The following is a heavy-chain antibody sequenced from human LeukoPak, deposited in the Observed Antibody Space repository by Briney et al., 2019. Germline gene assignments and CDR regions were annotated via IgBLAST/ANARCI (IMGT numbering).Heavy chain of an antibody. CDR3: ARVQLERRGQYYYGMDV. D-gene: IGHD1-1*01. CDR2: TYYRSKWYN. Sequence: SQTLSLTCAISGDSVSSNRAAWNWIRQSPSRGLEWLGRTYYRSKWYNDYAVSVKSRITINPDTSKNQFSLQLNSVTPEDTAVYYCARVQLERRGQYYYGMDVWGKGTTVTVSS. CDR1: GDSVSSNRAA. J-gene: IGHJ6*04. V-gene: IGHV6-1*01.